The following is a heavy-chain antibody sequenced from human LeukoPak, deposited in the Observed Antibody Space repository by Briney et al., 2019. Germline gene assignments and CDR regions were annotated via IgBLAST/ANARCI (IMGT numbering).Heavy chain of an antibody. CDR1: GGSISSSSYY. V-gene: IGHV4-61*01. CDR2: IYYSGST. J-gene: IGHJ6*03. D-gene: IGHD5-18*01. CDR3: ARTTEGGYTYNYFYYYYMDV. Sequence: SETLSLTCTVSGGSISSSSYYWSWIRQPPGKGLEWIEYIYYSGSTNYNPSLKSRISISVDTSKNQFSLKLSSVTAADTAVYYCARTTEGGYTYNYFYYYYMDVWGKGTTVTISS.